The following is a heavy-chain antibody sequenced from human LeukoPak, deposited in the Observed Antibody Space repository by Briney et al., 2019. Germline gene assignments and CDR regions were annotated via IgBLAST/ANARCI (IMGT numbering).Heavy chain of an antibody. CDR2: INTYSGKA. V-gene: IGHV1-18*01. D-gene: IGHD4-17*01. Sequence: ASVKDSCKASGYIYTNYGINSVRQAPGQGLVWVGGINTYSGKANYAPKLHGGVTMTTETPTSTAYMDLRSLRFDDTDIYYCARDPAPSDGDYPPDHFVYWGQGTLVTVSS. CDR3: ARDPAPSDGDYPPDHFVY. CDR1: GYIYTNYG. J-gene: IGHJ4*02.